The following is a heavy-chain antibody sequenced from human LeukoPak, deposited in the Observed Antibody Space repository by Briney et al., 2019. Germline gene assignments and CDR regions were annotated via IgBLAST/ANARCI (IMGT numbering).Heavy chain of an antibody. CDR2: IYYSGST. V-gene: IGHV4-39*01. D-gene: IGHD2-15*01. Sequence: GSLRLSCAASGFTFSSYAMTWIRQPPGKGLEWIGSIYYSGSTYYNPSLKSRVTISVDTSKNQFSLKLSSVTAADTAVYYCASRIPDCSGGSCYSTFWDYWGQGTLVTVSS. J-gene: IGHJ4*02. CDR3: ASRIPDCSGGSCYSTFWDY. CDR1: GFTFSSYA.